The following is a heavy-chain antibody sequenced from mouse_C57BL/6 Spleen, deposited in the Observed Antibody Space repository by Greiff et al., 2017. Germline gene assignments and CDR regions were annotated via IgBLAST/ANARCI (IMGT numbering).Heavy chain of an antibody. V-gene: IGHV1-53*01. Sequence: QVQLQQSGTELVKPGASVKLSCKASGYTFTSYWMHWVKQRPGQGLEWIGNINPSNGGTNYNEKFKSKATLTVDKSSSTAYMQLSSLTSEDSAVYYCARGEVYYDYDWFAYWGQGTLVTVSA. D-gene: IGHD2-4*01. CDR2: INPSNGGT. CDR3: ARGEVYYDYDWFAY. J-gene: IGHJ3*01. CDR1: GYTFTSYW.